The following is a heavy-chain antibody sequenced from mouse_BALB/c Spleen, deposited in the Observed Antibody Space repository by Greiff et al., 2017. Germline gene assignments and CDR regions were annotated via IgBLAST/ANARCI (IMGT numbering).Heavy chain of an antibody. D-gene: IGHD4-1*01. CDR1: GFTFSSYG. V-gene: IGHV5-6-3*01. CDR2: INSNGGST. J-gene: IGHJ4*01. CDR3: ARTGTVYYYAMDY. Sequence: EVQRVESGGGLVQPGGSLKLSCAASGFTFSSYGMSWVRQTPDKRLELVATINSNGGSTYYPDSVKGRFTISRDNAKNTLYLQMSSLKSEDTAMYYCARTGTVYYYAMDYWGQGTSVTVSS.